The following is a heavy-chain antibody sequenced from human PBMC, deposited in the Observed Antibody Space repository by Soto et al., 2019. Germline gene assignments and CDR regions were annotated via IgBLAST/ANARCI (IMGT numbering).Heavy chain of an antibody. CDR1: GGSFSGYY. D-gene: IGHD1-1*01. Sequence: SETLSLTCAVYGGSFSGYYWSWIRQPPGKGQEWIGEINHSGSTHYNPSLKSRVTISVDTSKNQFSLKLSSVTAADTALYYCARVERGTATTVVDAFDIWGPGTMVTVSS. J-gene: IGHJ3*02. CDR2: INHSGST. V-gene: IGHV4-34*01. CDR3: ARVERGTATTVVDAFDI.